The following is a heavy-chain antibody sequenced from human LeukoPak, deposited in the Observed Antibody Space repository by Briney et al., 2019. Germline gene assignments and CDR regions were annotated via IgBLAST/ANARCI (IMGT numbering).Heavy chain of an antibody. CDR1: GFTVSSNY. CDR2: IYSGGST. CDR3: ARDLRFGELLPYYYGMDV. J-gene: IGHJ6*02. Sequence: PGGSLRLSCAASGFTVSSNYMSWVRQAPGKGLEWVSVIYSGGSTYYADSVKGRFTISRDNSKNTLYLQMNSLRAGDTAVYYCARDLRFGELLPYYYGMDVWGQGTTVTVSS. V-gene: IGHV3-66*01. D-gene: IGHD3-10*01.